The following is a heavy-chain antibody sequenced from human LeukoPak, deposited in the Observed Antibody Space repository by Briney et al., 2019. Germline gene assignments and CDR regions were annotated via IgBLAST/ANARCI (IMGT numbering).Heavy chain of an antibody. CDR1: GGSFSSYY. J-gene: IGHJ6*03. D-gene: IGHD1-26*01. Sequence: SETLSLTCAVYGGSFSSYYWSWIRQPPGKGLEWIGGINHSGSTNYNPSLKSRVTISVDTSKNQFSLKLSSVTAADTAVYYCAVGSYYGVYYYYMDVWGKGTTVTVSS. CDR3: AVGSYYGVYYYYMDV. V-gene: IGHV4-34*01. CDR2: INHSGST.